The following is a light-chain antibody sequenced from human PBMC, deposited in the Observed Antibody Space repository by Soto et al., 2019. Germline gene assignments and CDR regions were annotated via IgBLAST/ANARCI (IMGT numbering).Light chain of an antibody. Sequence: QSVLTQPPSVSGAPGQRVTFSCTGSTSNIGAGYDVHWYQQLPGTSPKLLIFGNSNRPSGVPDRFSASRSGSSASLAITGLQAEDEADYYCCSFGGSYTFLFGTGTKLTVL. V-gene: IGLV1-40*01. CDR1: TSNIGAGYD. CDR3: CSFGGSYTFL. CDR2: GNS. J-gene: IGLJ1*01.